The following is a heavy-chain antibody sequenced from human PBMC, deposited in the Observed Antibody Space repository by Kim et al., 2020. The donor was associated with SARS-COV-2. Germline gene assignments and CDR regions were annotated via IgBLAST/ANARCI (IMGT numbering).Heavy chain of an antibody. Sequence: SETLSLTCAVYGGSFSGYYWSWIRQPPGKGLEWIGEINHSGSTNYNPSLKSRVTISVDTSKNQFSLKLSSVTAADTAVYYCARGGGYCSGGSCYKRGGYYYYYGMDVWGQGTTVTVSS. CDR3: ARGGGYCSGGSCYKRGGYYYYYGMDV. V-gene: IGHV4-34*01. CDR2: INHSGST. D-gene: IGHD2-15*01. CDR1: GGSFSGYY. J-gene: IGHJ6*02.